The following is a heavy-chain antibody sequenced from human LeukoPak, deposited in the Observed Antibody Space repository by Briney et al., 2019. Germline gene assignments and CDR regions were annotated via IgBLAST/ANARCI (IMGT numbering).Heavy chain of an antibody. J-gene: IGHJ4*02. CDR2: INPSGGST. V-gene: IGHV1-46*01. D-gene: IGHD1-26*01. Sequence: ASVKVSCKASGYTFISYYMHWVRQAPGQGLEWMGIINPSGGSTTYAQKFQGRVTMTSDTSTSTVYMELSSLRSEDTAVYYCARDPGNTGSSELAYWGQGTLVTVSS. CDR3: ARDPGNTGSSELAY. CDR1: GYTFISYY.